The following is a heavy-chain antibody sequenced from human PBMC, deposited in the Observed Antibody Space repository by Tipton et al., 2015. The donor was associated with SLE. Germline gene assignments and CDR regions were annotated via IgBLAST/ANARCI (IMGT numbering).Heavy chain of an antibody. CDR2: IHPSGST. J-gene: IGHJ4*02. CDR3: ARLRIVYGFHGLDY. V-gene: IGHV4-61*02. Sequence: TLSLTCTVFGDSISSGTYYWSWIRQPAGKGLEWIGRIHPSGSTNHNPSLRGRVTVSLDTSKNQFSLKLSSVTAADTAVYYCARLRIVYGFHGLDYWGQGALVTVSS. CDR1: GDSISSGTYY. D-gene: IGHD2-8*01.